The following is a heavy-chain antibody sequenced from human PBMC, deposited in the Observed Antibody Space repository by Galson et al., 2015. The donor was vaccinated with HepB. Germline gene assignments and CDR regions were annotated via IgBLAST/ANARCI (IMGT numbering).Heavy chain of an antibody. CDR2: ITAYNGNT. D-gene: IGHD1-1*01. Sequence: SVKVSCKVSGYTFTTYGISWVRQAPGQGLEWMGWITAYNGNTNYAQKLQGRVTMTTDTSTSTAYMELRSLRSDDTALYHCASFIVTTGTFVDYWGQGTLVTVSS. V-gene: IGHV1-18*04. CDR1: GYTFTTYG. J-gene: IGHJ4*02. CDR3: ASFIVTTGTFVDY.